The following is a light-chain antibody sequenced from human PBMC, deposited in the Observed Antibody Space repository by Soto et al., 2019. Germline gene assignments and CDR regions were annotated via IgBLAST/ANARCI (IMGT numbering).Light chain of an antibody. CDR3: QQSYSSPPT. V-gene: IGKV1-39*01. CDR2: AAS. Sequence: EIRMTQSQVSLSASVGDRFTITCRASQSIGNNLNWYQQKPGKAPKLLIFAASSLQSGVPSRFSGSRSGPDFTLTISSLQPEDFATYYCQQSYSSPPTFGQGTKVE. J-gene: IGKJ1*01. CDR1: QSIGNN.